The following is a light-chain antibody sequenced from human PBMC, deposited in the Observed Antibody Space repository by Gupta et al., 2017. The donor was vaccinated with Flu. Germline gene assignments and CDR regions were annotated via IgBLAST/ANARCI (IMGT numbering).Light chain of an antibody. Sequence: NYKRHAGVPERFSGSKSGTSAALAISXLXYEDEAXYYCESWEDSRNGPGVFGGGTKLTVL. CDR3: ESWEDSRNGPGV. V-gene: IGLV1-44*01. J-gene: IGLJ2*01. CDR2: NY.